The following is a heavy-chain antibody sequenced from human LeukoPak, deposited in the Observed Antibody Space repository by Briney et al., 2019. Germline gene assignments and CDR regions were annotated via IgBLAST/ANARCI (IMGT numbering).Heavy chain of an antibody. CDR1: GFTFSSYG. CDR3: ARDRRKTYYYDSSGYSTYYFDY. V-gene: IGHV3-33*01. J-gene: IGHJ4*02. Sequence: GRSLRLSCAASGFTFSSYGMHRVRQAPGKGLEWVAVIWYDGSNKYYADSVKGRFTISRDNSKNTLYLQMNSLRAEDTAVYYCARDRRKTYYYDSSGYSTYYFDYWGQGTLVTVSS. CDR2: IWYDGSNK. D-gene: IGHD3-22*01.